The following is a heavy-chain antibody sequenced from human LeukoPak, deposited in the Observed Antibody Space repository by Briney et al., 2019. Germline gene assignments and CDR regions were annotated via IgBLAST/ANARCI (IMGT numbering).Heavy chain of an antibody. J-gene: IGHJ4*02. CDR2: IDPNSGNT. D-gene: IGHD5-24*01. CDR1: GYTFTGYY. Sequence: ASVKVSCKASGYTFTGYYMHWVRQAPGQGLEWMGWIDPNSGNTNYAQKFQGRDTMTRDTSISATYMELSRLRSDDTAVYYCARPPGRDGYNRYDHWGQGTLVTVSS. CDR3: ARPPGRDGYNRYDH. V-gene: IGHV1-2*02.